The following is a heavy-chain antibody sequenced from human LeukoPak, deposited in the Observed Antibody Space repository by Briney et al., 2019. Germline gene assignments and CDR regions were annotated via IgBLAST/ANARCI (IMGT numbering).Heavy chain of an antibody. CDR3: ARDFGAAAGRGSFGY. CDR2: ISSSSSYI. Sequence: GGSLRLSCAASGFTFSSYRMNWVRKAPGKGLEWVSSISSSSSYIYYADSVKGRFTISRDNVKNSLYLQMNSLRAEDTAVYYCARDFGAAAGRGSFGYWGQGTLVTVSS. CDR1: GFTFSSYR. J-gene: IGHJ4*02. D-gene: IGHD6-13*01. V-gene: IGHV3-21*01.